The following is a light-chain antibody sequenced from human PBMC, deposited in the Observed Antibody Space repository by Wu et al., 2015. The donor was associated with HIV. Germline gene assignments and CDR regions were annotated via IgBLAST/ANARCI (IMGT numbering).Light chain of an antibody. J-gene: IGKJ1*01. V-gene: IGKV1-9*01. CDR2: AAS. CDR1: QGISSY. Sequence: DIQLTQSPSFLSASVGDRVTITCRASQGISSYLAWYQQKPGKAPKLLIYAASTLRNGVPSRFSGSGSGTEFTLTISSLQPEDFATYYCQQLNTYPPPFGQGTKVEMK. CDR3: QQLNTYPPP.